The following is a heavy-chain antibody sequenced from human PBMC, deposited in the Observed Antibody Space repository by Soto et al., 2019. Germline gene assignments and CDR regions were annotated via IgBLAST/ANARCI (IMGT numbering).Heavy chain of an antibody. D-gene: IGHD3-22*01. CDR1: GGTFSSYA. CDR2: IIPIFGTA. V-gene: IGHV1-69*13. J-gene: IGHJ6*02. CDR3: AREWYYYDSSGSPLYYYYGMAV. Sequence: ASVKVSCKASGGTFSSYAISWVRQAPGQGLEWMGGIIPIFGTANYAQKFQGRVTITADESTSTAYMELSSLRSEDTAVYYCAREWYYYDSSGSPLYYYYGMAVWGQGTTVTVSS.